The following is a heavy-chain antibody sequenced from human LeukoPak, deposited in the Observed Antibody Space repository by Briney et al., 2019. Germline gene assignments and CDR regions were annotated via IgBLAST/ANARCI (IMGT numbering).Heavy chain of an antibody. CDR1: GFTFSNAW. CDR3: TTVGLGYNYGPSFDY. V-gene: IGHV3-15*01. Sequence: PGGSLRLSCAASGFTFSNAWMTWVRQAPGKGLEWVGRIKSNADGGTADYAAPVKGRFTISRDESKNTLYLQMNGLKTEDTALYFCTTVGLGYNYGPSFDYWGQGTLVTVSS. D-gene: IGHD5-18*01. CDR2: IKSNADGGTA. J-gene: IGHJ4*02.